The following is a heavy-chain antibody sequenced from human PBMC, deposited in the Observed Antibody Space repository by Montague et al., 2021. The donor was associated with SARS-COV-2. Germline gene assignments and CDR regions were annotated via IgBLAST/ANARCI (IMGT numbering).Heavy chain of an antibody. D-gene: IGHD6-13*01. V-gene: IGHV4-4*02. J-gene: IGHJ4*02. Sequence: SETLSLTCAVSGASVSSINWWTWVRQPPGRGLEWIAKNHHTGTTNFHSSLSSLVSISLDTSRNQFSLTLNSVTAADTAIYYCASHPVFQQLYSWGQGTLVSVSS. CDR3: ASHPVFQQLYS. CDR2: NHHTGTT. CDR1: GASVSSINW.